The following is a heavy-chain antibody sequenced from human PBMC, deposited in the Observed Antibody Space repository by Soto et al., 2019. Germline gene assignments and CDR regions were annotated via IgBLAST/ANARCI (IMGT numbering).Heavy chain of an antibody. Sequence: ASVKVSCKASGYTFTKYGIGWLRQAPGQRLEWMGWINAGNGNTKYSQKFQGRVTITRDTSASTAYMELSSLRSEDTAVYYCARDIGGDHDYWGQGTLVTVSS. V-gene: IGHV1-3*01. D-gene: IGHD2-21*01. CDR3: ARDIGGDHDY. J-gene: IGHJ4*02. CDR2: INAGNGNT. CDR1: GYTFTKYG.